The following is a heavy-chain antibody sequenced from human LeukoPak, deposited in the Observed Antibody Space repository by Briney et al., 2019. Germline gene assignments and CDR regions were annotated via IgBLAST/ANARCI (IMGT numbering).Heavy chain of an antibody. J-gene: IGHJ1*01. V-gene: IGHV3-23*01. CDR3: AKSPSSGYYFGYFQH. CDR1: GFNFSSYA. Sequence: QTGGSLRLSCAASGFNFSSYAMSWVRQAPGKGLEWVSAISGSGGSTYYADSVKGRFTISRDNSKNTLYLQMNSLRAEDTAVYYCAKSPSSGYYFGYFQHWGQGTLVTVSS. D-gene: IGHD3-22*01. CDR2: ISGSGGST.